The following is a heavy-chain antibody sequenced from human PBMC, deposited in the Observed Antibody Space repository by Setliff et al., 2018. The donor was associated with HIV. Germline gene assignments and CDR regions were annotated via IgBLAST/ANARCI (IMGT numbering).Heavy chain of an antibody. J-gene: IGHJ6*03. V-gene: IGHV1-69*13. D-gene: IGHD3-22*01. CDR3: AKGGYYDSTGYYYYYLYYLDE. CDR2: VIPIFGTA. CDR1: GDTFNSYA. Sequence: SVKVSCKASGDTFNSYAISWVRQAPGQGLEWMGGVIPIFGTANYAQKFQGRVTITADESTSTAYMELSSLRSGDTAVYYCAKGGYYDSTGYYYYYLYYLDEWGKGTTVTVSS.